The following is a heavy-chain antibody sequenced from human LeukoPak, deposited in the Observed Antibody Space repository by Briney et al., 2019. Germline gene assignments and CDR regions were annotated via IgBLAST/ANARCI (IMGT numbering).Heavy chain of an antibody. D-gene: IGHD6-13*01. Sequence: ASVKVSCKASGYTFTGYYMHWVRQAPGQGLEWMGWINPNSGGTNYAQKFQGRVTMTRDTSISTAYMELSRLRSDDTAVYYCARASKNSDGIAGNYWGQGTLVTVSS. J-gene: IGHJ4*02. V-gene: IGHV1-2*02. CDR2: INPNSGGT. CDR1: GYTFTGYY. CDR3: ARASKNSDGIAGNY.